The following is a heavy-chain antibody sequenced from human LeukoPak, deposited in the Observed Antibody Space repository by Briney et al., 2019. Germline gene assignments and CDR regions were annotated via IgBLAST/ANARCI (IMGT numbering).Heavy chain of an antibody. J-gene: IGHJ2*01. D-gene: IGHD5-18*01. CDR3: ARGLHGWYFDL. V-gene: IGHV4-59*01. CDR2: VYYSGNI. CDR1: GGSISSYY. Sequence: SETLSLTCTVSGGSISSYYWSWIRQPPGKGLEWIGYVYYSGNIDYNPSLKSRVTISLDTSKNQFSLKLSSVIAADTAVYYCARGLHGWYFDLWGRGTLVTVSS.